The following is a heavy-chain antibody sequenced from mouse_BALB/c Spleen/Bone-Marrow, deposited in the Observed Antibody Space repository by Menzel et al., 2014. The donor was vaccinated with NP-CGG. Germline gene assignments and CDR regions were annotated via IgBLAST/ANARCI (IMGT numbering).Heavy chain of an antibody. J-gene: IGHJ4*01. CDR2: ISYDGSN. CDR3: ARDRAMDY. Sequence: EVHLVESGPGLVKPSQSLSLTCSATGYSITSGYYWNWIRQFPGNKLEWMGYISYDGSNNYNPSLKNRISITRDTSKNQFFLKLNSVTTEDTATYYCARDRAMDYWGQGTSVTVSS. CDR1: GYSITSGYY. V-gene: IGHV3-6*02.